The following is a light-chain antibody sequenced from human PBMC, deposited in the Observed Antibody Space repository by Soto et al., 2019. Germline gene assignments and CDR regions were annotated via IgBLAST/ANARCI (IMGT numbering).Light chain of an antibody. J-gene: IGKJ3*01. CDR2: GAS. CDR1: QSVSSS. CDR3: QQYNNWPPFT. Sequence: EIVMTQSPATLSVSPGERVTLSCRASQSVSSSLAWYQQNPGQAPRLLLYGASTKATGIPARFSGSGSGTAFTLTISSLQSEDFAVYYCQQYNNWPPFTFGPGTKVDIK. V-gene: IGKV3-15*01.